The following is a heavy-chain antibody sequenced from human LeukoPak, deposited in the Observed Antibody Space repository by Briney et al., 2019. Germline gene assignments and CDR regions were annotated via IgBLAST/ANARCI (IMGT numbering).Heavy chain of an antibody. J-gene: IGHJ3*02. CDR2: IDPSGGST. D-gene: IGHD1-26*01. Sequence: WASVRISCKASGYSFTNYYLHWVRQAPGQGLEWMGKIDPSGGSTSYAQKFQGRVTMSRDTSTTTVYMELSSLRSEDMALYYCTRNGWVGAPQLGAFDTWGQGTMATVSS. CDR1: GYSFTNYY. V-gene: IGHV1-46*01. CDR3: TRNGWVGAPQLGAFDT.